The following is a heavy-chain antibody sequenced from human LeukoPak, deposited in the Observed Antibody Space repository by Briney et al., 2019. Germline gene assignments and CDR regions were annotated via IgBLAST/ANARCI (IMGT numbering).Heavy chain of an antibody. V-gene: IGHV3-66*02. CDR1: GFTVSSNY. J-gene: IGHJ4*02. D-gene: IGHD2-21*02. Sequence: GGPLRLSCAASGFTVSSNYMSWVRQAPGKGLEWVSVIYSGGSTYYADSVKGRFTISRDNSKNTLYLQMNSLRAEDTAVYYCARDPPVGYCGGDCYTDYWGQGTLVTVSS. CDR2: IYSGGST. CDR3: ARDPPVGYCGGDCYTDY.